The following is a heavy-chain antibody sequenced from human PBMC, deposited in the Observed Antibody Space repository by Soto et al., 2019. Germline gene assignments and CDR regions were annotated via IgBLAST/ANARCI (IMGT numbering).Heavy chain of an antibody. CDR1: GYSFTVYY. D-gene: IGHD3-3*01. J-gene: IGHJ4*02. CDR3: ERPARFLVWLPPYY. V-gene: IGHV1-2*02. Sequence: GCAVKVACKASGYSFTVYYMHWVRQAPGQGLEWMGWINPTSGGTNYAQKFQGRVTMTRDTSISTAYMELSRLRSDDTAVYYCERPARFLVWLPPYYWAQGTLVTVSS. CDR2: INPTSGGT.